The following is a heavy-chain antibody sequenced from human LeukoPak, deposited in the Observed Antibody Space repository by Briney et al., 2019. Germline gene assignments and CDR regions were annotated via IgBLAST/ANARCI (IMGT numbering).Heavy chain of an antibody. V-gene: IGHV3-23*01. CDR3: SRGDDFSGDS. CDR1: GFTFSSYA. J-gene: IGHJ5*01. D-gene: IGHD3-16*01. Sequence: PGGSLRLSCAASGFTFSSYAMSWVRQAPGKGLEWVSAISGSGGSTYYADSVKGRFTISRDNSKNTLYLQMNSLRAEDTAVYYCSRGDDFSGDSWGQGTLVTVSS. CDR2: ISGSGGST.